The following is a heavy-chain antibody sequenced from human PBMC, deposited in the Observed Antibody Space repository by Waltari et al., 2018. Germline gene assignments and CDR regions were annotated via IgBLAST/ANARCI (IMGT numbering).Heavy chain of an antibody. Sequence: EVQLVESGGGLVQPGGSLRLSCAASGFTFSSYWMSWVSQAPGEGSGWVANIKQDGSEKDDVDSVKGRFTISRDNAKNSLYLQMNSLRAEDTAVYYCARVSTAAGTDFDYWGQGTLVTVSS. D-gene: IGHD6-13*01. CDR3: ARVSTAAGTDFDY. CDR2: IKQDGSEK. CDR1: GFTFSSYW. V-gene: IGHV3-7*01. J-gene: IGHJ4*02.